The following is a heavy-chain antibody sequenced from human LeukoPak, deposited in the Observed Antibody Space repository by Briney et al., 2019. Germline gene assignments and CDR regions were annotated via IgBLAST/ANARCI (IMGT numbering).Heavy chain of an antibody. CDR1: GFTFSSYS. CDR2: IKQDGSEK. Sequence: GGSLRLSCAASGFTFSSYSMNWVRQAPGKGLEWVANIKQDGSEKYYVDSVKGRFTISRDNAKNSLYLQMNSLRAEDTAVYYCARAAGFVLDYCGQGTLVTVSS. D-gene: IGHD6-13*01. J-gene: IGHJ4*02. CDR3: ARAAGFVLDY. V-gene: IGHV3-7*04.